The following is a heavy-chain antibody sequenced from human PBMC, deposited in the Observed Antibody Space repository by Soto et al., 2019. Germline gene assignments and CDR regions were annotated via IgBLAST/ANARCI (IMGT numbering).Heavy chain of an antibody. V-gene: IGHV4-31*03. D-gene: IGHD6-13*01. J-gene: IGHJ5*02. Sequence: QVQLQESGPGLVKPSQTLSLTCTVSGGSISSGGYYWSWIRQHPGKGLEWIGYIYYSGSTYYNPSLKSRVTISVDTSKNQFSLKPSSVTAADTAVYYCARDRPSIAAAGTGWFDPWGQGTLVTVSS. CDR2: IYYSGST. CDR3: ARDRPSIAAAGTGWFDP. CDR1: GGSISSGGYY.